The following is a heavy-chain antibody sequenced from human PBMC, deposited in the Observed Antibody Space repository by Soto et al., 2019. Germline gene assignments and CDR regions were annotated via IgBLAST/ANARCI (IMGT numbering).Heavy chain of an antibody. D-gene: IGHD6-13*01. CDR1: GGSISSYY. Sequence: SETLSLTCTVSGGSISSYYWSWIRQPPGKGLEWIGYIYYSGSTNYNPSLKSRVTISVDTSKNQFSLKLSSVTAADTAVYYFAGREGAAGPYYYYYMDVWGKGTTVTVSS. V-gene: IGHV4-59*01. CDR2: IYYSGST. J-gene: IGHJ6*03. CDR3: AGREGAAGPYYYYYMDV.